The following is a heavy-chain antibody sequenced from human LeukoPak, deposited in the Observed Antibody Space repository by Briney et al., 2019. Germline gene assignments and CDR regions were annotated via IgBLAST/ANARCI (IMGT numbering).Heavy chain of an antibody. D-gene: IGHD4-17*01. J-gene: IGHJ4*02. CDR1: GFTFSSYW. V-gene: IGHV3-74*01. CDR3: ARNYGDYAPFDY. Sequence: GGSLRLSCAASGFTFSSYWMHWVRQAPGKGLVWVSRINSDGSSTSSADSVKGRFTISRDNAKNTLYLQMNSLRAEDTAVYYCARNYGDYAPFDYWGQGTLVTVSS. CDR2: INSDGSST.